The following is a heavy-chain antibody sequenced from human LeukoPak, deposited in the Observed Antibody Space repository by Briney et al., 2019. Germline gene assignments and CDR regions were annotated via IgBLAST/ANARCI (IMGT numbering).Heavy chain of an antibody. V-gene: IGHV1-46*01. Sequence: ASVKVSCKASGYTXTSFYMHWVRQAPGQGLEWMGLINPSGSNTNYAQKFRGRVTMTRDTSATTVYMELSSLRSEDTAVYYCAREESGGYFDYGGQGTLVTVSS. CDR3: AREESGGYFDY. D-gene: IGHD2-8*02. CDR2: INPSGSNT. CDR1: GYTXTSFY. J-gene: IGHJ4*02.